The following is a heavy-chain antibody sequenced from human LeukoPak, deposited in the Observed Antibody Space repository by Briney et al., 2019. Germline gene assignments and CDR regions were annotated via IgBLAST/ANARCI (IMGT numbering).Heavy chain of an antibody. V-gene: IGHV3-11*01. Sequence: GGSLGLSCAASGFTLSDYYMSWIRQAPGKGLEWVSYISSSGSTIYYADSVKGRFTISRDNAKNSLYLQMNSLRAEDTAVYYCAREGDYYYFDYWGQGTLVTVSS. CDR2: ISSSGSTI. D-gene: IGHD2/OR15-2a*01. CDR3: AREGDYYYFDY. CDR1: GFTLSDYY. J-gene: IGHJ4*02.